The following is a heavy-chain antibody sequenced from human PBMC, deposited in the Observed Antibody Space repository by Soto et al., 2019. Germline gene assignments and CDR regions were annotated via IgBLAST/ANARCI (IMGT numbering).Heavy chain of an antibody. J-gene: IGHJ4*02. D-gene: IGHD3-10*01. CDR2: FYYSGST. V-gene: IGHV4-30-2*03. CDR1: GGSISSGDYS. CDR3: ARQVVDGTVAGSGSFDY. Sequence: PSETLSLTCAVSGGSISSGDYSWNWIRQPPGKGLEWIGSFYYSGSTYYNPSLKSRVTISADTSENQFSLKLSSVTAADTAVYYCARQVVDGTVAGSGSFDYWGQGTLVTVSS.